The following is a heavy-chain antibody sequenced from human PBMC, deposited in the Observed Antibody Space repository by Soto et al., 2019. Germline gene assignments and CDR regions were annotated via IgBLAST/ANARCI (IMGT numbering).Heavy chain of an antibody. J-gene: IGHJ4*01. D-gene: IGHD6-6*01. CDR3: ARGEQLVHFDS. CDR2: INPNGGGT. V-gene: IGHV1-2*04. CDR1: VYIFPDYY. Sequence: ASVKVFCKSSVYIFPDYYVHWVRQAPGEGLEWMGRINPNGGGTNYAQKFEGWVTMTTDTSISTAYMELSRLNFDATTVYYCARGEQLVHFDSWGQGTLVTVSS.